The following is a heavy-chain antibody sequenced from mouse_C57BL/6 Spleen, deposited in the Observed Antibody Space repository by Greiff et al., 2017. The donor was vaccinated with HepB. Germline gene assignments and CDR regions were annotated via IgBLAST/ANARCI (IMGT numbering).Heavy chain of an antibody. CDR3: AMLIYYDYDATGLDY. J-gene: IGHJ2*01. CDR1: GYTFTSYW. CDR2: IDPSDSYT. V-gene: IGHV1-59*01. Sequence: VQLQQPGAELVRPGTSVKLSCKASGYTFTSYWMHWVKQRPGQGLEWIGVIDPSDSYTNYNQKFKGKATLTVDTSSSTAYMQLSSLTSEDSAVYYCAMLIYYDYDATGLDYWGQGTTLTVSS. D-gene: IGHD2-4*01.